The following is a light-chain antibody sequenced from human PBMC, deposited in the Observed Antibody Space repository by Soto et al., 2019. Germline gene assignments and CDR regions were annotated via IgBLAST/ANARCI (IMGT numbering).Light chain of an antibody. V-gene: IGKV3-15*01. Sequence: ENVITQSPATLAVSPGERATLSCRAGHSITSSNLSWYQQKPGQAPRLLINGASTRATGIPARFSGSGSGREFTPTISSREAEDDAADYCYQHRNKSPLTFGRGTKVDIK. CDR1: HSITSSN. CDR3: YQHRNKSPLT. J-gene: IGKJ4*01. CDR2: GAS.